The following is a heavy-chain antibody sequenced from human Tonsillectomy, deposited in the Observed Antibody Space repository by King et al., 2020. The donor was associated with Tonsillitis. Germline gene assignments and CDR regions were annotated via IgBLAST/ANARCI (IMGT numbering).Heavy chain of an antibody. D-gene: IGHD4-23*01. J-gene: IGHJ4*02. Sequence: VQLVESGGGLVQPGGSLRLSCAASGFTFSSYAISWVRQAPGKGLEWVSSISGRGGRTFYADSVKGRFTISRDNSKNTLYLQMNSLRAEDTAVYYCAKDLDYGGNSYFDYWGQGTLVTVSS. CDR3: AKDLDYGGNSYFDY. CDR2: ISGRGGRT. V-gene: IGHV3-23*04. CDR1: GFTFSSYA.